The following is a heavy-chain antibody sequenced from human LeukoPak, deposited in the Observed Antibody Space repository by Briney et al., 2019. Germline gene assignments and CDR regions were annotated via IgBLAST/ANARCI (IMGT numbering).Heavy chain of an antibody. CDR3: AKDAFDY. CDR1: GFTFSSCS. CDR2: ISSSGSYI. Sequence: PGGSLRLSCAASGFTFSSCSMNWVRQAPGKGLEWVSSISSSGSYIYYADSLKGRFTISRDNAKNTLYLQMNSLRAEDTAVYYCAKDAFDYWGQGTLVTVSA. V-gene: IGHV3-21*04. J-gene: IGHJ4*02.